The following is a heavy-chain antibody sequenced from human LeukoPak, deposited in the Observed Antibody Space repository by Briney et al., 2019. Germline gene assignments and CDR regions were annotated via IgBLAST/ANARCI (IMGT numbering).Heavy chain of an antibody. J-gene: IGHJ2*01. V-gene: IGHV3-7*01. CDR2: INHNGNVN. CDR1: GFTFSSYW. CDR3: ARPFTPRHHWYFDL. Sequence: PGGSLRLSCAASGFTFSSYWMNWARQAPGKGLEWVASINHNGNVNYYVDSVKGRFTISRDNAKNSLYLQMNSLRAEDTAVYYCARPFTPRHHWYFDLWGRGTLVTVSS.